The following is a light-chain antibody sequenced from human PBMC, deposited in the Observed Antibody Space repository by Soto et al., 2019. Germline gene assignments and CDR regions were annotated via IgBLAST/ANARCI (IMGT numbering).Light chain of an antibody. J-gene: IGLJ3*02. CDR1: TGPLTSTHY. V-gene: IGLV7-46*01. CDR3: SLAYSGVRVQ. CDR2: DTS. Sequence: QAVVTQEPSLIVSPGGTVTLTCASSTGPLTSTHYPYWFQQKPGQAPRTLIYDTSNKYSWTPARFSGSLLGGKAALTISGAQPEAEADYYCSLAYSGVRVQFGGGTKLTVL.